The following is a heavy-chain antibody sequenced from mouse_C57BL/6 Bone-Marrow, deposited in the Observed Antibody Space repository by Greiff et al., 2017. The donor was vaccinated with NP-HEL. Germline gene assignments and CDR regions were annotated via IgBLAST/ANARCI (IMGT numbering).Heavy chain of an antibody. CDR3: ARHEIYYGSSYGAMDY. CDR2: FYPGSGSI. V-gene: IGHV1-62-2*01. D-gene: IGHD1-1*01. Sequence: QVQLQQSGAELVKPGASVKLSCKASGYTFTEYTIHWVKQRSGQGLEWIGWFYPGSGSITYNEKFKDKATLTADKSYSTVYMELSILTSEDSAVYFCARHEIYYGSSYGAMDYWGQGTSVTVSS. CDR1: GYTFTEYT. J-gene: IGHJ4*01.